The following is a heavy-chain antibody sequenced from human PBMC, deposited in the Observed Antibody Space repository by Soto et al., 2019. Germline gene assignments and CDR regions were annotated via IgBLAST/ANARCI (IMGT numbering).Heavy chain of an antibody. J-gene: IGHJ4*02. D-gene: IGHD3-10*01. CDR1: GGSFSGYY. V-gene: IGHV4-34*01. CDR2: ISPSGTT. Sequence: QVQLQQWGAGLLKPSETLSLTCAVYGGSFSGYYWTWFRQPPGKGLEWIGEISPSGTTMYIPSLKSRVTISADTSKNQFSLKVTSVTAADTAVYYCVTSLWFGTQPEIWGQGALVTVSS. CDR3: VTSLWFGTQPEI.